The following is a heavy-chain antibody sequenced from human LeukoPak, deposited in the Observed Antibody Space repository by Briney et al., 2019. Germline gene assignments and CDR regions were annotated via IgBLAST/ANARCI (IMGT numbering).Heavy chain of an antibody. CDR2: ISSIGST. CDR3: ARDPTTVTKGFDV. D-gene: IGHD4-17*01. J-gene: IGHJ3*01. CDR1: DDSFSTHY. Sequence: SETLSLTCSVSDDSFSTHYWTWVRHPPGNGLDWIGYISSIGSTNYNPSLKSRVTIPVDTSKKQFSLKMTSVTAADTAVYYCARDPTTVTKGFDVWGQGTMVTVSP. V-gene: IGHV4-59*11.